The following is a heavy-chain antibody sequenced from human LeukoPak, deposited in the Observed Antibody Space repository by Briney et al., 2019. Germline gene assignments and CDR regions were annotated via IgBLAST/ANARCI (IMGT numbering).Heavy chain of an antibody. J-gene: IGHJ5*02. CDR3: ARDLASAYVYPTGSAPFDP. CDR1: GFTFNTYS. CDR2: ISISSSYI. V-gene: IGHV3-21*01. Sequence: GGSLRLSCAASGFTFNTYSMNWVRQAPGKGPEWVSSISISSSYIYYADSVKGRFTISRDNAKNSLYLQMNSLRAEDTAVYYCARDLASAYVYPTGSAPFDPWGQGTLVTVSS. D-gene: IGHD3-10*01.